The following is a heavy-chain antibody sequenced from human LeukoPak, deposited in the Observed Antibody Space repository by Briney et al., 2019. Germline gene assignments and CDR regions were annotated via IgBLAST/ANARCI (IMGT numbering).Heavy chain of an antibody. CDR3: AKAGIGVVGYFDY. J-gene: IGHJ4*02. CDR1: GFTFSSYA. D-gene: IGHD6-19*01. CDR2: IRGSGGGT. Sequence: GGSLRLSCAASGFTFSSYAMSWVRQAPGKGLEWVSTIRGSGGGTYYAASVKGRFTISRDNSKNTLYLQMNSLRDEDTALYYCAKAGIGVVGYFDYWGQGTLVTVSS. V-gene: IGHV3-23*01.